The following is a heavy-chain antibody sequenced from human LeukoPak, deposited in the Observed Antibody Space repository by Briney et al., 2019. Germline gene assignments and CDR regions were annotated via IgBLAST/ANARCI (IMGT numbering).Heavy chain of an antibody. Sequence: PSETLSLTCTVSGGSISSSSYYWGWIRQPPGKGLEWIGSIYYSGSTYYNPSLKSRVTISVATSKNQFSLKLSSVTAADTAVYYCARHHRKGAAGGDYWGQGTLVTVSS. CDR3: ARHHRKGAAGGDY. V-gene: IGHV4-39*01. CDR2: IYYSGST. D-gene: IGHD6-13*01. CDR1: GGSISSSSYY. J-gene: IGHJ4*02.